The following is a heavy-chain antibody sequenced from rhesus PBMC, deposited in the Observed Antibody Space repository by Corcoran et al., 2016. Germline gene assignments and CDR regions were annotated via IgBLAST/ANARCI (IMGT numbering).Heavy chain of an antibody. J-gene: IGHJ3*01. CDR1: GGSINTYNW. D-gene: IGHD1-38*01. CDR3: ARHCGPGGAFDF. V-gene: IGHV4-65*02. Sequence: QVQLQESGPGLVKPSETLSLTCSVSGGSINTYNWWTWIRQSPGKGLGWIGNIGGDRGGINYNPSLMSLVSISKDTSQSHFSLKLTSVTAADTAVYYCARHCGPGGAFDFWGQGLRVIVSS. CDR2: IGGDRGGI.